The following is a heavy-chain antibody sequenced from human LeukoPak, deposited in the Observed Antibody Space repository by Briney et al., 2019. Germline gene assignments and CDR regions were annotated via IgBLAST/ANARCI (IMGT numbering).Heavy chain of an antibody. Sequence: KPSETLSLTCAVSGYSISSGYYWGWIRQPPGKGLEWIGTIYHSGTTYYNPSLESRVTISVDTSKNQFSLKLSSVTAADTAVYYCARGLHIIDYWGQGTLVTDSS. J-gene: IGHJ4*02. V-gene: IGHV4-38-2*01. D-gene: IGHD5-24*01. CDR1: GYSISSGYY. CDR2: IYHSGTT. CDR3: ARGLHIIDY.